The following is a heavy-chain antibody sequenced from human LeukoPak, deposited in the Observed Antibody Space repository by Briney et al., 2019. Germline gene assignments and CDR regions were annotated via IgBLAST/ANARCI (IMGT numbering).Heavy chain of an antibody. Sequence: GGSLRLSCAASGFTFSSYSMNWVRQAPGKGLEWVSPISSSSSYIYYADSVKGRFTISRDNAKNSLYLQMNSLRAEDTAVYYCARGSYDILTGYYTVDYWGQGTLVTVSS. J-gene: IGHJ4*02. CDR2: ISSSSSYI. CDR3: ARGSYDILTGYYTVDY. V-gene: IGHV3-21*01. D-gene: IGHD3-9*01. CDR1: GFTFSSYS.